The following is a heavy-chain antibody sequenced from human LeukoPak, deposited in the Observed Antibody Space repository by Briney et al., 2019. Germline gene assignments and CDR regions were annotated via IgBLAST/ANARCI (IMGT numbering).Heavy chain of an antibody. V-gene: IGHV4-4*02. D-gene: IGHD2-15*01. CDR1: GDSISSSNW. CDR3: ARGIVVVVAATVFDY. J-gene: IGHJ4*02. Sequence: SETLSLTCAVSGDSISSSNWWSWVRQPLGKGLEWIGEIFHSGSTNYNPSLESRVTISVDKSKNQFSLKLSSVTAADTAVYYCARGIVVVVAATVFDYWGQGTLVTVSS. CDR2: IFHSGST.